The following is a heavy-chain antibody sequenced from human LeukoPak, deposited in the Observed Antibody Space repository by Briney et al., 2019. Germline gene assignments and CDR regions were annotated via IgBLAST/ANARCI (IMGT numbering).Heavy chain of an antibody. J-gene: IGHJ4*02. CDR1: GGSISSYY. V-gene: IGHV4-59*01. CDR3: AREAYCGGDCYSGFDY. D-gene: IGHD2-21*02. CDR2: IYYSGST. Sequence: SETLSLTCTVSGGSISSYYWSWIRQPPGKGLEWIGYIYYSGSTNYNPSLKSRVTISIDTSKNQFSLKLSSVTAADTAVYYCAREAYCGGDCYSGFDYWGQGTLVTVSS.